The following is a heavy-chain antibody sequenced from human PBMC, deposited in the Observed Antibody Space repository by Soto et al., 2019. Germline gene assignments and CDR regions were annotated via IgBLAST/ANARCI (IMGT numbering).Heavy chain of an antibody. V-gene: IGHV3-74*01. Sequence: GGSLRLSCAASGFTFSSYWMHWVRQAPGKGLVWVSRINSDGSSTSYADSVKGRFTISRDNAKNTLYLQMNSLRAEDTAVYFCARTPSYYDFWSGYYTDHFDYWGQGTLVTVSS. CDR3: ARTPSYYDFWSGYYTDHFDY. D-gene: IGHD3-3*01. CDR2: INSDGSST. CDR1: GFTFSSYW. J-gene: IGHJ4*02.